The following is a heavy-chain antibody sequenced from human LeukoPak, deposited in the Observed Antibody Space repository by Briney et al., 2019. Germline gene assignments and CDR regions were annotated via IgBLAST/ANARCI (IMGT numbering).Heavy chain of an antibody. CDR3: ARQTGSGLFILP. V-gene: IGHV4-4*02. CDR2: IYHSGST. Sequence: PSETLSLTCAVSGGSISSSNWWSWVRQPPGKGLEWIGEIYHSGSTYYNPSLKSRVTISVDTSKNQFSLKLTSVTAADTSVYYCARQTGSGLFILPGGQGTLVTVSS. CDR1: GGSISSSNW. D-gene: IGHD3/OR15-3a*01. J-gene: IGHJ4*02.